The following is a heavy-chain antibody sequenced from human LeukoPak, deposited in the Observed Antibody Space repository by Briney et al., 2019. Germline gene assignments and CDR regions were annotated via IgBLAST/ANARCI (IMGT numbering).Heavy chain of an antibody. J-gene: IGHJ5*02. CDR2: VNPKSNNR. V-gene: IGHV1-8*03. CDR1: GYTFTNYD. Sequence: ASVKVSCKASGYTFTNYDVNWVRRATGQGLEWMGWVNPKSNNRGYAQKFQGRVTITTNTSISTAYMELSNLRSEDTAVYYCARALKGNYYSGSGTYRWFAPWGQGTLVTVSS. CDR3: ARALKGNYYSGSGTYRWFAP. D-gene: IGHD3-10*01.